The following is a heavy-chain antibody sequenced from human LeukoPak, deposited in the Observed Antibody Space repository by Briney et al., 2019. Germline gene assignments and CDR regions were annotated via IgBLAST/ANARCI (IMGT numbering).Heavy chain of an antibody. CDR2: IIPIFGTA. CDR1: GYTFTSYG. V-gene: IGHV1-69*13. J-gene: IGHJ4*02. Sequence: ASVKVSCKASGYTFTSYGISWVRQAPGQGLEWMGGIIPIFGTANYAQKFQGRVTITADESTSTAYMELSSLRSEDTAVYYCARDYCSSTSCYYYFDYWGQGTLVTVSS. CDR3: ARDYCSSTSCYYYFDY. D-gene: IGHD2-2*01.